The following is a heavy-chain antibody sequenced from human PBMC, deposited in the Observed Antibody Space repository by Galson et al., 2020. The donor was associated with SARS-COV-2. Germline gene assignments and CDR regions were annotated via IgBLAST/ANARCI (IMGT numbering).Heavy chain of an antibody. Sequence: SETLSLTCTVSGGSISSYYWSWIRQPPGKGLEWIGYIYYSGSTNYNPSLKSRVTISVDTSKNQFSLKLSSVTAADTAVYYCASGGGGELRFGYYYGMDVWGQGTTVTVSS. J-gene: IGHJ6*02. D-gene: IGHD3-16*01. V-gene: IGHV4-59*01. CDR2: IYYSGST. CDR1: GGSISSYY. CDR3: ASGGGGELRFGYYYGMDV.